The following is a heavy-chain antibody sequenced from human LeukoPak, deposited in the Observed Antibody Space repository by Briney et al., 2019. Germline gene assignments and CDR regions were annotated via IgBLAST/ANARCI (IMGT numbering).Heavy chain of an antibody. Sequence: ASVKVSCKTFGYTFTGNNMHWVRQAPGQGLEWMGWINPNTGDTNYAPKFQGRVTMTSDSSISTAYMELSRLRSDDTAVYYCARATLGGYSYGYDWGQGTLVTVSS. CDR2: INPNTGDT. D-gene: IGHD5-18*01. J-gene: IGHJ4*02. CDR1: GYTFTGNN. V-gene: IGHV1-2*02. CDR3: ARATLGGYSYGYD.